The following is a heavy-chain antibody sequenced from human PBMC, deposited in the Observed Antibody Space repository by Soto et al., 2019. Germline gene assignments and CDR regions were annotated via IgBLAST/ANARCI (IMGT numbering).Heavy chain of an antibody. J-gene: IGHJ5*02. CDR1: GGTFSTNG. D-gene: IGHD2-8*02. CDR3: ARASDTTWYNWFDP. Sequence: QVQLVQSGAEVKKPGSSVKVSCRTSGGTFSTNGISWVRQAPGQGLEWMGGIIPIFGTTNYAHKFRGRVTITADESTSTVYMELSSLTSEDTAVYYCARASDTTWYNWFDPWGQGTSVTVSS. V-gene: IGHV1-69*01. CDR2: IIPIFGTT.